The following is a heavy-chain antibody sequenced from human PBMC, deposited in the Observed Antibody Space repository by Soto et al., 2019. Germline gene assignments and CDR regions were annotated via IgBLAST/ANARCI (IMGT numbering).Heavy chain of an antibody. D-gene: IGHD1-1*01. CDR1: GYTFTSYD. J-gene: IGHJ6*02. CDR2: MNPNSGNT. CDR3: AGERTGTTSMDV. Sequence: QVQLVQSGAEVKKPGASVKVSCKASGYTFTSYDINWVRQATGQGLEWMGWMNPNSGNTGYAQKFRGRVTMTRNTSRRTAYMELSSLRCEDTAVYYCAGERTGTTSMDVWGQGTTVTVSS. V-gene: IGHV1-8*01.